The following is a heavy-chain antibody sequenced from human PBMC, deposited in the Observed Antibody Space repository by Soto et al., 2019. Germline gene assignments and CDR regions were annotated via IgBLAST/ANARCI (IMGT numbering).Heavy chain of an antibody. V-gene: IGHV4-4*07. CDR2: IFGSGET. Sequence: QVQLQESGPGLLKPSETLSLTCTVSGASMRNYYWSWIRQPAGKGLEWIGRIFGSGETYYNPSLKSRIILSVDLSKSQFSLELTSVTAAYTAVYFCVREGDYSDNNGYPLFDYWCQGTLVTVSP. CDR3: VREGDYSDNNGYPLFDY. CDR1: GASMRNYY. J-gene: IGHJ4*02. D-gene: IGHD3-22*01.